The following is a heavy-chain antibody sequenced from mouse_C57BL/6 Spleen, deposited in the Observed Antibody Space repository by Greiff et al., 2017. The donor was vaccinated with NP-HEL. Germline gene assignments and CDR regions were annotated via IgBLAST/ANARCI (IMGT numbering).Heavy chain of an antibody. J-gene: IGHJ1*03. D-gene: IGHD1-1*01. CDR2: IRNKANGYTT. V-gene: IGHV7-3*01. CDR3: SRIRGFYGSSYPHWYFDV. Sequence: EVKLVESGGGLVQPGGSLSLSCAASGFTFTDYYMSWVRQPPGKALEWLGFIRNKANGYTTEYSASVKGRFTISRATSQSIHYLQMNALRAEDSATYYGSRIRGFYGSSYPHWYFDVWGTGTTVTVSS. CDR1: GFTFTDYY.